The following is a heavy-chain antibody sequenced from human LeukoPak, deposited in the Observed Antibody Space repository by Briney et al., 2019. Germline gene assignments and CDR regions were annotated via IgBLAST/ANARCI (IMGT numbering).Heavy chain of an antibody. D-gene: IGHD3/OR15-3a*01. J-gene: IGHJ4*02. CDR2: FDYSGGS. CDR3: ARWNYDIWTGHRYFDY. Sequence: SETLSLTCNVSGDSIRGFYWGWIRQPPGKGLEWIGYFDYSGGSNYNPALESRVIIDTSKNQFSLKLRSLTAADTAVYYCARWNYDIWTGHRYFDYWGQGTLVIVSS. CDR1: GDSIRGFY. V-gene: IGHV4-59*01.